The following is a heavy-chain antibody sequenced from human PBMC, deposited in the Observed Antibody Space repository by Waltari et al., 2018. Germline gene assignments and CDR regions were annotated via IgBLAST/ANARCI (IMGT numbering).Heavy chain of an antibody. J-gene: IGHJ2*01. CDR1: GGSISSGSYY. V-gene: IGHV4-61*02. CDR3: ARDLTKLAAAGIRYWYFDL. Sequence: QVQLQESGPGLVKPSQTLSLTCTVSGGSISSGSYYWSWIRQPAGKGLEWIGRIYTSGSTSYNPSLKSRVTISVDTSKNQFSLKLSSVTAADTAVYYCARDLTKLAAAGIRYWYFDLWGRGTLVTVSS. D-gene: IGHD6-13*01. CDR2: IYTSGST.